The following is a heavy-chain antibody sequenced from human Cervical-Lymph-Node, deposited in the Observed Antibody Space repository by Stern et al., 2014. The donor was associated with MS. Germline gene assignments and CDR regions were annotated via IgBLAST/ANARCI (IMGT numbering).Heavy chain of an antibody. CDR3: ARELSGSYRSYWYFDL. D-gene: IGHD1-26*01. CDR1: GYTFTSYY. CDR2: IKPSGGST. J-gene: IGHJ2*01. V-gene: IGHV1-46*01. Sequence: QVQLVASGAEVKKPGASVKVSCTASGYTFTSYYMHWVRQAPGQGLEWMGIIKPSGGSTSYAQKVQGRVTMIRDTSTSTVYMELSSLRSEDTAVYYCARELSGSYRSYWYFDLWGRGTLVTVSS.